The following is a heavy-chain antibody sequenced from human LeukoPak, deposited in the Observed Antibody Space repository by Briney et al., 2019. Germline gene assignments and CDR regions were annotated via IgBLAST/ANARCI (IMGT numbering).Heavy chain of an antibody. Sequence: GGSLRLSCAASGFTVSSNYMSWVRQAPGKGLEWVSVIYNGGSTNYEASFKGRFTISRHNSKNTQYLQMNSLRAEDTAVYYCARGPHCSSTSCYSLYDYGMDVWGQGTTVTVSS. CDR3: ARGPHCSSTSCYSLYDYGMDV. V-gene: IGHV3-53*04. CDR1: GFTVSSNY. CDR2: IYNGGST. D-gene: IGHD2-2*02. J-gene: IGHJ6*02.